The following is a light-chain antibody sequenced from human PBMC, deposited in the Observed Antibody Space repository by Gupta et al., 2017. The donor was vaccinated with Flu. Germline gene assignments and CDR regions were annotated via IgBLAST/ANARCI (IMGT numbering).Light chain of an antibody. CDR3: QHERYSPRP. CDR2: DTS. Sequence: EIVLTQSPGTLSLSPGERATLSCRASQSVSSDYLAWYQQKPGQAPRLLIYDTSSRATGIPDRFSGSGSGTDFILTISRLEPDDFAVYYCQHERYSPRPFGGGTRVEIK. V-gene: IGKV3-20*01. J-gene: IGKJ4*01. CDR1: QSVSSDY.